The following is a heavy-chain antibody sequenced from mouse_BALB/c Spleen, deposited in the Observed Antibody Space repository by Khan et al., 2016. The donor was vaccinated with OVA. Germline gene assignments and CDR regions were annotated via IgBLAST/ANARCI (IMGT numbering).Heavy chain of an antibody. D-gene: IGHD3-1*01. CDR1: GYSFTNYY. Sequence: VQLKESGPELMKPGTSMKISCTASGYSFTNYYIHWVKQSHGKSLEWIGYIDPFNGGTGYNQRFKGKATLTLDKSSSTAYMHLSSLTSEDSAVYYCARGGLGLRAYAMDYWGQGTSVTGSS. J-gene: IGHJ4*01. CDR2: IDPFNGGT. V-gene: IGHV1S135*01. CDR3: ARGGLGLRAYAMDY.